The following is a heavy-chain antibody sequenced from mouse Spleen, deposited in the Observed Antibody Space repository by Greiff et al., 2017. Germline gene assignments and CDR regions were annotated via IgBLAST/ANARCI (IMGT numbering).Heavy chain of an antibody. D-gene: IGHD4-1*01. Sequence: VQLKESGPELVKPGASVKISCKASGYSFTGYYMHWVKQSHGNILDWIGYIYPYNGVSSYNQKFKGKATLTVDKSSSTAYMELRSLTSEDSAVYYCARPPLTGKIYWYFAVWGTGTTGSVSS. CDR3: ARPPLTGKIYWYFAV. V-gene: IGHV1-31*01. CDR1: GYSFTGYY. CDR2: IYPYNGVS. J-gene: IGHJ1*03.